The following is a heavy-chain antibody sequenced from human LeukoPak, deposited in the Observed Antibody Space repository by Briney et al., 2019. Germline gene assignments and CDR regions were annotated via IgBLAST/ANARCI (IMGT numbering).Heavy chain of an antibody. CDR3: AKGNSGYNSGYYYHFFDY. CDR2: ISGSGGST. V-gene: IGHV3-23*01. CDR1: GFTFSSYA. J-gene: IGHJ4*02. D-gene: IGHD5-12*01. Sequence: GGSLRLSCAASGFTFSSYAMSWVRQAPGKGLEWVSAISGSGGSTYYADSVKGRFTISRDNSKNTPYLQMNSLRAEDTAVYYCAKGNSGYNSGYYYHFFDYWGQGTLVTVSS.